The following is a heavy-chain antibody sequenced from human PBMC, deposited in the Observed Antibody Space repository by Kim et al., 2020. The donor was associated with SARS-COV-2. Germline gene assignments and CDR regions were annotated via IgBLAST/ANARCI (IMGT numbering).Heavy chain of an antibody. D-gene: IGHD3-10*01. V-gene: IGHV4-59*01. J-gene: IGHJ5*02. CDR3: AREGPMVRGVISRFDP. Sequence: SLKGRVTISVDTSKNQFSLMLSSVAAADTAVYYCAREGPMVRGVISRFDPWGQGTLVTVSS.